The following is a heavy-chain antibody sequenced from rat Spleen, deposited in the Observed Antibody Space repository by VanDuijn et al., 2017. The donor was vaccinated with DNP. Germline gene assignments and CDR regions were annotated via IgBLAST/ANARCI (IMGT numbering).Heavy chain of an antibody. J-gene: IGHJ3*01. Sequence: EVQLVESGGGLVQPGRSLKLSCAASGLTFSNYGMAWVRQAPTKGLEWVASISTGGGDTYYRDSVKGRFTISRDNAKNTLYLQMDSLRSEDTATYYCARNYPGANWFAYWGQGTLVTVSS. CDR2: ISTGGGDT. V-gene: IGHV5S13*01. CDR3: ARNYPGANWFAY. D-gene: IGHD1-4*01. CDR1: GLTFSNYG.